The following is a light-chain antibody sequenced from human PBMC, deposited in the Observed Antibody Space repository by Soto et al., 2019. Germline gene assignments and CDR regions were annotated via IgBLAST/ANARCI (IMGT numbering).Light chain of an antibody. CDR1: SGSIASNY. CDR2: EDD. J-gene: IGLJ2*01. CDR3: QSYDSSNPVV. V-gene: IGLV6-57*03. Sequence: FMLTQAHSVSESPGKTVTISCTRSSGSIASNYVQWYQQRPGGAPTTVIYEDDQRPSGVPDRFSGSIDSSSNSASLTISGLKTEDEADYYCQSYDSSNPVVFGGGTKVTVL.